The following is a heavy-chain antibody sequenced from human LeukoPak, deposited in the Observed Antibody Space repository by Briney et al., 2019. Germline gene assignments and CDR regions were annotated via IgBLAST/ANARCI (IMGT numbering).Heavy chain of an antibody. J-gene: IGHJ3*02. CDR2: IYYSGST. Sequence: PSETLSLTCTVSGGSINTYYWSWIRQPPRKGLEWIGYIYYSGSTNYNPSPKSRVTISVDTSKNQFSLKLTSVSAADTAVYYCAREPRDILTGYYPDAFDIWGQGTMVTVSS. D-gene: IGHD3-9*01. CDR1: GGSINTYY. V-gene: IGHV4-59*01. CDR3: AREPRDILTGYYPDAFDI.